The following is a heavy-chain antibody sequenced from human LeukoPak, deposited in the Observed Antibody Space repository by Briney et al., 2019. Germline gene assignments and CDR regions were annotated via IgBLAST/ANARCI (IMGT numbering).Heavy chain of an antibody. J-gene: IGHJ4*02. CDR2: ISTSSSLI. CDR1: GFTFSSYS. V-gene: IGHV3-21*01. Sequence: GGSLRLSCAASGFTFSSYSMNWVRQAPGMGLEWVSSISTSSSLISYADSVRGRFSISRDNAQNSLFLQMNSLRAEDTAVYYCARGYGDYGSYWGQGILVTVSS. D-gene: IGHD4-17*01. CDR3: ARGYGDYGSY.